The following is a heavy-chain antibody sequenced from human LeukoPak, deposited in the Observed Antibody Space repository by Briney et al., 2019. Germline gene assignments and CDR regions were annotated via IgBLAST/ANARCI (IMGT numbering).Heavy chain of an antibody. CDR3: AIPPLSGTGSSRPLAGIAV. CDR1: GFTFSIYS. Sequence: GGSLRLSCAASGFTFSIYSLDWVRQAPGEGLGWVSYISHTGSTISYADSVKGRFTISRDHAKNSLYLRMNSLRAEDTAVYYCAIPPLSGTGSSRPLAGIAVWGQGTTVTVSS. V-gene: IGHV3-48*04. D-gene: IGHD3-10*01. CDR2: ISHTGSTI. J-gene: IGHJ6*02.